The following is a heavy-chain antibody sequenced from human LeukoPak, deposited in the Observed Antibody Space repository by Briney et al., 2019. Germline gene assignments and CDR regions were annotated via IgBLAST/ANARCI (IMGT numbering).Heavy chain of an antibody. J-gene: IGHJ4*02. Sequence: GGSLRLSCAASGFTFSSYSMNWVRQAPGKGLEWVSSISSSSSYIYYADSMKGRFTISRDNAKNSLYLQMNSLRAEDTAVYYCAREGHYYDSSGLPDYWGQGTLVTVSS. CDR3: AREGHYYDSSGLPDY. V-gene: IGHV3-21*01. CDR1: GFTFSSYS. CDR2: ISSSSSYI. D-gene: IGHD3-22*01.